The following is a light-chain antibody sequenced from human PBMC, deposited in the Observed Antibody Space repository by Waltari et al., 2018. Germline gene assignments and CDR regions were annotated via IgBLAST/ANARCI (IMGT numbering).Light chain of an antibody. CDR1: QSIGRN. J-gene: IGKJ2*01. Sequence: ETLMTQSPATLSVSPGERATLSCRASQSIGRNLAWYQQKPGQAPQPLINGASTRAAAGPLRLCGGGSGTEFTLTINSLQSEDVAVYYCQQFNDWPPYTFGQGTKLELK. V-gene: IGKV3-15*01. CDR2: GAS. CDR3: QQFNDWPPYT.